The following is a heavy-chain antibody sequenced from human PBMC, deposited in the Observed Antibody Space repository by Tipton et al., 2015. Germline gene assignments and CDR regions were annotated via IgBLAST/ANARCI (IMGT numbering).Heavy chain of an antibody. D-gene: IGHD5-24*01. J-gene: IGHJ6*02. V-gene: IGHV4-38-2*02. CDR3: ARDLEHGMDV. CDR1: AYSISSDYY. Sequence: LRLSCDVSAYSISSDYYWGWIRQPPGKGLEWIGSISHSGNTYYNPSLKSRVTMSRDTSKNQFSLTLNSVAAADTAVYYCARDLEHGMDVWGHGTTVTVSS. CDR2: ISHSGNT.